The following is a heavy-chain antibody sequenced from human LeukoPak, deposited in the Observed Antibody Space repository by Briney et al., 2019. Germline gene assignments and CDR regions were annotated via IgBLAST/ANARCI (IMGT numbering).Heavy chain of an antibody. V-gene: IGHV3-15*01. J-gene: IGHJ4*02. Sequence: RVSLRLSCAASGFTFSNAWMSWVRQAPGKGLEWVGRTKSITDGGTTDYAAPVKGRFTISRDDSKNTLYLQMNSLKTEDTAVYYCTTGKPYCSGGSCLHYFDYWGQGTLVTVSS. CDR1: GFTFSNAW. CDR3: TTGKPYCSGGSCLHYFDY. CDR2: TKSITDGGTT. D-gene: IGHD2-15*01.